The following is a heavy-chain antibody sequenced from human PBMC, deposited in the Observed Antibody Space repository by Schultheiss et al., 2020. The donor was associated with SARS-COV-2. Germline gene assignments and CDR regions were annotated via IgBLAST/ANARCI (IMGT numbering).Heavy chain of an antibody. Sequence: SETLSLTCTVSGGSISSYYWSWIRQHPGKGLEWIGEISHSGGTNYNPSLKSRVTISVDTSKNQFSLKLSSVTAADTAVYYCARARVTTYSYWYFDLWGRGTLVTVSS. J-gene: IGHJ2*01. V-gene: IGHV4-34*01. CDR1: GGSISSYY. CDR3: ARARVTTYSYWYFDL. D-gene: IGHD4-17*01. CDR2: ISHSGGT.